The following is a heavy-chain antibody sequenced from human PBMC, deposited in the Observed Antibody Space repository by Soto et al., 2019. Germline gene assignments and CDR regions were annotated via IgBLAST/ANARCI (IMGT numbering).Heavy chain of an antibody. D-gene: IGHD3-16*02. CDR2: FDPEDGET. V-gene: IGHV1-24*01. CDR3: AVPFMITFGGVIVNTGSFDY. Sequence: ASVKVSCKVSGYTLTELSMHWVRQAPGKGLEWMGGFDPEDGETIYAQKFQGRVTMTEDTSTDTAYMELSSLRSEDMAVYYCAVPFMITFGGVIVNTGSFDYWGQGTLVTVSS. J-gene: IGHJ4*02. CDR1: GYTLTELS.